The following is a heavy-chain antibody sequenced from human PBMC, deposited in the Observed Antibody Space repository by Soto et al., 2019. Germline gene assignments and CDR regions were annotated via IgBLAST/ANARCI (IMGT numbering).Heavy chain of an antibody. CDR2: MSSGGGNK. CDR3: ARGGEGPFFDN. J-gene: IGHJ4*02. Sequence: QVQLVESGGGVVQPGRSLRLSCAASGFSFSNYVLHWVRQAPGKGLEWVAVMSSGGGNKFYTDSVKGRFTISRDNSKNTLYLQMNSLRTEDTAVYFCARGGEGPFFDNWGQGPLVSVSS. CDR1: GFSFSNYV. D-gene: IGHD3-16*01. V-gene: IGHV3-30-3*01.